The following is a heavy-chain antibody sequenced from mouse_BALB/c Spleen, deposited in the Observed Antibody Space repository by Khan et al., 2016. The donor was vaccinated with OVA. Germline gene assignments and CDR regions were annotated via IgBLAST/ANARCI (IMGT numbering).Heavy chain of an antibody. CDR3: ARISSYRYSDV. J-gene: IGHJ1*02. V-gene: IGHV9-1*02. D-gene: IGHD6-2*01. CDR2: INTYTGEP. CDR1: GYTFTNYG. Sequence: QIQLVQSGPELKKPAETVKISCKASGYTFTNYGMNWVKQAPGKGLKWMGWINTYTGEPTYADDFKGRFVFSLETSASTAYLQISNLTNEDMTTDFCARISSYRYSDVWGAGTTVTVSS.